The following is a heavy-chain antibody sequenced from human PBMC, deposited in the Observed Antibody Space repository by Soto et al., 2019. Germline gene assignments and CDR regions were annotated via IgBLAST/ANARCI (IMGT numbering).Heavy chain of an antibody. V-gene: IGHV1-18*01. CDR2: ISAYNGNT. CDR3: ARDAPPEDY. J-gene: IGHJ4*02. CDR1: GYTFTSYA. Sequence: QVQLVQSGAEVKKPGASVKVSCKASGYTFTSYAISWVRQAPGQGLEWMGWISAYNGNTNYAQKLQGRDTITTATSTTTAYRELRSLRSDDTAVYYCARDAPPEDYWGQGTLVTVSS.